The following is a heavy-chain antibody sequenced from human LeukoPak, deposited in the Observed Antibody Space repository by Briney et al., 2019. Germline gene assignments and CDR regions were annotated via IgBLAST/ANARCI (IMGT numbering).Heavy chain of an antibody. V-gene: IGHV3-21*01. J-gene: IGHJ3*02. CDR3: ARTCGGDCNPDAFDI. CDR2: ISSSSSYI. D-gene: IGHD2-21*02. CDR1: GFTFSSYS. Sequence: GGSLRLSCAASGFTFSSYSMNWVRQAPGKGLEWVSSISSSSSYIYYADSVKGRFTISRDNAKNSLYLQMNSLKAEDTAVYYCARTCGGDCNPDAFDIWGQGTMVTVSS.